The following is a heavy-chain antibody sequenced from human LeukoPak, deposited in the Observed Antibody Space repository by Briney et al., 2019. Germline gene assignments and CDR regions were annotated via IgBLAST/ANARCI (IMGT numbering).Heavy chain of an antibody. D-gene: IGHD6-19*01. CDR2: INPNSGGT. Sequence: ASVKLSCTASGYTFTGYYMHWVRQAPGQGLEWMGWINPNSGGTNYAQKFQGRVTMTRDTSISTAYMELSRLRSDDTAVYYCARGKALAGFGYYGMDVWGQGNTVTVSS. V-gene: IGHV1-2*02. J-gene: IGHJ6*02. CDR1: GYTFTGYY. CDR3: ARGKALAGFGYYGMDV.